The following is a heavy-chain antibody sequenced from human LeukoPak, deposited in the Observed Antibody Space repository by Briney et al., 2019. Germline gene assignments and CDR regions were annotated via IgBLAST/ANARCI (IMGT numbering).Heavy chain of an antibody. CDR1: GYTFTTYG. J-gene: IGHJ3*02. CDR2: ISAYNGNT. Sequence: ASVKVSCKASGYTFTTYGISWVRQAPGQGLQWMGWISAYNGNTNYAQKLQGRVTMTTDTSTSTACMELRSLRSDDTAVYYCARTTATTSDDAFDIWGQGTMVTVSS. CDR3: ARTTATTSDDAFDI. V-gene: IGHV1-18*01. D-gene: IGHD4-17*01.